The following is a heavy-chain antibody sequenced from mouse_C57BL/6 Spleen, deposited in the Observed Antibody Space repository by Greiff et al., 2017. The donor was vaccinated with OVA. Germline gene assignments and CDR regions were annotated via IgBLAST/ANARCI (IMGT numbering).Heavy chain of an antibody. Sequence: VKLQQSGAELVRPGASVTLSCTASGYTFTDYEMHWVKQTPVHGLEWIGAIDPETGGTAYNQKFKGKAILTADKSSSTAYMELRSLTSEDSAVYYCARGGGLRRLAYWGQGTLVTVSA. CDR3: ARGGGLRRLAY. D-gene: IGHD1-2*01. CDR1: GYTFTDYE. J-gene: IGHJ3*01. V-gene: IGHV1-15*01. CDR2: IDPETGGT.